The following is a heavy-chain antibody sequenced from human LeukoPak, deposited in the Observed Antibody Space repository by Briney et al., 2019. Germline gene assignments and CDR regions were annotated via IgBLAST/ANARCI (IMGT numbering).Heavy chain of an antibody. CDR2: VSYDGRNN. V-gene: IGHV3-30*04. Sequence: PGGSLRLSCAASGFTFSSYALHWVRQAPGKGLEWVAVVSYDGRNNKYADSVKDRFTISRDNSKNTLYLQMNSLRVEDTAVYYCAKDREWAIPVAPPGNWGQGTLVTVSS. J-gene: IGHJ4*02. CDR1: GFTFSSYA. D-gene: IGHD6-19*01. CDR3: AKDREWAIPVAPPGN.